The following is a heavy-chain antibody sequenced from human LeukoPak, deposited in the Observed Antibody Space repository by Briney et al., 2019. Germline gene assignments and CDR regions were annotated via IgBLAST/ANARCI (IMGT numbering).Heavy chain of an antibody. V-gene: IGHV3-23*01. D-gene: IGHD4-23*01. CDR2: ISGSGGST. Sequence: GGSLRLSCAASGFTFSSYGMSWVRQAPGKGLEWVSAISGSGGSTYYADSVKGRFTISRDNSKNTLYLQMNSLGAEDTAVYYCAKAAPMVVTVRGYYYYYMDVWGKGTTVTISS. J-gene: IGHJ6*03. CDR1: GFTFSSYG. CDR3: AKAAPMVVTVRGYYYYYMDV.